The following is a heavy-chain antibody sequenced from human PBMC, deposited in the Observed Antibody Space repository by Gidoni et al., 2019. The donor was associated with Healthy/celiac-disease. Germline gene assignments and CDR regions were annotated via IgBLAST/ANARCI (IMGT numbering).Heavy chain of an antibody. CDR3: AREENTSIDY. V-gene: IGHV3-21*01. CDR2: ISSRSSYI. Sequence: VQLVESGGGLVKPGGSLRLSCAASGFSFSRYSMNWVRQAPGTGLEWVSSISSRSSYIYYADSVKGRFTISRDNAKNSLYLQMNSLRDEDTAVYYCAREENTSIDYWGQGTLVTVSS. J-gene: IGHJ4*02. CDR1: GFSFSRYS.